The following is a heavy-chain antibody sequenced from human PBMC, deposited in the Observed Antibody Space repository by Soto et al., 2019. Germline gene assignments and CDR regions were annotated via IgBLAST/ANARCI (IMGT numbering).Heavy chain of an antibody. J-gene: IGHJ6*02. CDR2: IIPILGIA. Sequence: QVQLVQSGAEVKKPGSSVKVSCKASGGTFSSYTISWVRQAPGQGLEWMGRIIPILGIANYAQKFQGRVTITADKSTSTADMELSSLRSEARAVDYCARDRVDTAMDPLFYGSEVWGQGTTVTVSS. V-gene: IGHV1-69*08. D-gene: IGHD5-18*01. CDR3: ARDRVDTAMDPLFYGSEV. CDR1: GGTFSSYT.